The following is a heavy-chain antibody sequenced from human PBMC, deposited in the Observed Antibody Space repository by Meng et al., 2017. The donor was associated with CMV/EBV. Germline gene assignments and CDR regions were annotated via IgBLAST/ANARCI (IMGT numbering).Heavy chain of an antibody. CDR1: GYTFTSSY. CDR2: INPSGGST. CDR3: ARDRYPAYDSSGYYCY. D-gene: IGHD3-22*01. J-gene: IGHJ4*02. V-gene: IGHV1-46*01. Sequence: SGYTFTSSYRHWVRQAPGQGLEWMGIINPSGGSTSYAQKFQGRVTMTRDTSTSTVYMELSSLRSEDTAVYYCARDRYPAYDSSGYYCYWGQGTLVTVSS.